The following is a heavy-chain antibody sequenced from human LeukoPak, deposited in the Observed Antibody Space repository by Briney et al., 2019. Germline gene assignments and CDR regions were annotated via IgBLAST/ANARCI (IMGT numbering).Heavy chain of an antibody. D-gene: IGHD3-10*01. CDR1: GFTFSSYG. CDR2: ISYDGSNK. V-gene: IGHV3-30*18. J-gene: IGHJ5*02. CDR3: AKAYYYGSGSALGWFDP. Sequence: GGSLRLSCAASGFTFSSYGMRWVRQAPGKGLEWVAVISYDGSNKYYADSGKGRFTISRDNSKNTLYLQMNSLIAEDTAVYYCAKAYYYGSGSALGWFDPWGQGTLVTVSS.